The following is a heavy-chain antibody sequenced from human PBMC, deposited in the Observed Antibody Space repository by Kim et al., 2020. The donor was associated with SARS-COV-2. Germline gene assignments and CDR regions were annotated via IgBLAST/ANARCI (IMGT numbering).Heavy chain of an antibody. CDR2: IYYSGST. V-gene: IGHV4-59*01. D-gene: IGHD5-18*01. CDR1: GGSISSYY. J-gene: IGHJ4*02. CDR3: ARAGYSYGLDFDY. Sequence: SETLSLTCTVSGGSISSYYWSWIRQPPGKGLEWIGYIYYSGSTNYNPSLKSRVTIPVDTSKNQFSLKLSSVTAADTAVYYCARAGYSYGLDFDYWGQGTLVTVSS.